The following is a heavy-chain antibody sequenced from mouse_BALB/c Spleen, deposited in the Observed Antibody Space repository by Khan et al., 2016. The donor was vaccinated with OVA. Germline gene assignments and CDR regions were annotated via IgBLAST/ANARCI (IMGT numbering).Heavy chain of an antibody. V-gene: IGHV1-4*01. CDR1: GYTFTTYR. Sequence: QVQLQQSGAELAKPGASVKMSCKASGYTFTTYRMHWVKQRPGQGLEWIGYISPSTGYTEYNQKFKDKATLTSDKSSSTAYMQLSSLTSEDSAVYYCARSVFDGYHPFDYWGQGTLVTVSA. J-gene: IGHJ3*01. D-gene: IGHD2-3*01. CDR2: ISPSTGYT. CDR3: ARSVFDGYHPFDY.